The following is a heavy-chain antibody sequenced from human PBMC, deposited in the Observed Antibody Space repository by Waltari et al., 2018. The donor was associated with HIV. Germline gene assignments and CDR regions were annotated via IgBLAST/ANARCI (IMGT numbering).Heavy chain of an antibody. Sequence: QVQLVQSGAEVKKPGASVKVSCKASGYTFTSFYMQWVRQAPGQGLEWMGMINPSGGSTTYAEKVQDRVTMTRDTSTRTVYMELSSLTSEDTVVYYCARVRRAVGASIDYFDYWGQGSLVTVSS. J-gene: IGHJ4*02. CDR3: ARVRRAVGASIDYFDY. V-gene: IGHV1-46*01. D-gene: IGHD1-26*01. CDR2: INPSGGST. CDR1: GYTFTSFY.